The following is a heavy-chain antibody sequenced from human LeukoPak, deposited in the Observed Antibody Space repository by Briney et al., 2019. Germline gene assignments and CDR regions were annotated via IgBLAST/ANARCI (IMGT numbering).Heavy chain of an antibody. CDR2: IRSKAYGGTT. CDR1: GFTFGDYA. J-gene: IGHJ3*02. CDR3: TRVASSGAFDI. Sequence: PGGSLRLSCTASGFTFGDYAMSWVRQAPGKGLEWVGFIRSKAYGGTTEYAASVKGRFTISRDDSKSIAYLQMNSLKTEDTAVYYCTRVASSGAFDIWGQGTMVTVSS. V-gene: IGHV3-49*04. D-gene: IGHD3-22*01.